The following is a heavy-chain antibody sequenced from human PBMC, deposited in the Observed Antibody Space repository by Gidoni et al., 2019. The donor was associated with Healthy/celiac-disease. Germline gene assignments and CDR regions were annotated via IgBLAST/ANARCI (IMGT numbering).Heavy chain of an antibody. V-gene: IGHV1-24*01. CDR1: GYTLTELS. Sequence: QVQLVQSGAEVKNPGASVKVSCKVSGYTLTELSMHWVRQAPGKGLEWMGGVDPEDGETIYAQKFQGRVTMTEDTSKDTAYMELSSLRSEDAAVYYCATDTPAAGTRVPLDYWGQGTLVTVSS. D-gene: IGHD6-13*01. J-gene: IGHJ4*02. CDR2: VDPEDGET. CDR3: ATDTPAAGTRVPLDY.